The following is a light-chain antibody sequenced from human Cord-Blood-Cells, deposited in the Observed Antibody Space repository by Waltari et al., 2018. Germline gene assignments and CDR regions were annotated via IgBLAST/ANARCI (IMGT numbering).Light chain of an antibody. CDR1: QSLLHSNGYNY. CDR2: LGS. V-gene: IGKV2-28*01. Sequence: DIVMTQSPLSLSVTPGEQASISCRSSQSLLHSNGYNYLDWYLQKPGQSPQLLIYLGSNRASGVPDRFSGSGSGTDFTLKISRVEAEDVGVYYCMQDLQTPITFGQGTRLEIK. J-gene: IGKJ5*01. CDR3: MQDLQTPIT.